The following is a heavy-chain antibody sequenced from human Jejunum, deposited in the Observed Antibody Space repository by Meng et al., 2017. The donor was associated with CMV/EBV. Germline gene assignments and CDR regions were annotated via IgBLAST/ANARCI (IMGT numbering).Heavy chain of an antibody. V-gene: IGHV1-18*01. CDR3: ARGTPGRSYSDY. J-gene: IGHJ4*02. CDR1: RYTFTSYD. CDR2: FVNNVDT. D-gene: IGHD3-10*01. Sequence: QVQLVQSGAEVKTPGASVKVSRKASRYTFTSYDINWVRQATGQGLEWLGWFVNNVDTYSAQKFQGRVTMTTDTHTSTAFMELRSLRSDDTAVYYCARGTPGRSYSDYWGQGTLVTVSS.